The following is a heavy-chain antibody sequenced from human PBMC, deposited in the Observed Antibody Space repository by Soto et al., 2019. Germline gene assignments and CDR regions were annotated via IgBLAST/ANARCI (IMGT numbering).Heavy chain of an antibody. CDR2: ISAYNGNT. CDR1: GYTFTSYG. J-gene: IGHJ5*02. CDR3: ARDRTIFGVVTSDP. Sequence: ASVKVSCKASGYTFTSYGISWVRQAPGQGLEWMGWISAYNGNTNYAQKLQGRVTMTTDTSTSTAYMELRSLRSDDTAVYYCARDRTIFGVVTSDPWGQGTLVTVSS. V-gene: IGHV1-18*01. D-gene: IGHD3-3*01.